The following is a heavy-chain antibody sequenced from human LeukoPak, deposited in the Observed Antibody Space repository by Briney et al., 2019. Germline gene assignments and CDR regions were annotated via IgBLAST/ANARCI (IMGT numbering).Heavy chain of an antibody. Sequence: GESLKISCKRSGYSFTTYWIGWVRKMHGKGLEWMGIIYPGDSDTRYSPAFQGQVTISADKSISTVYLQWSSLRASDTAMYYCARNLLYCSTVDYWGQGTLVTVSS. V-gene: IGHV5-51*01. CDR3: ARNLLYCSTVDY. CDR1: GYSFTTYW. J-gene: IGHJ4*02. CDR2: IYPGDSDT. D-gene: IGHD3-16*01.